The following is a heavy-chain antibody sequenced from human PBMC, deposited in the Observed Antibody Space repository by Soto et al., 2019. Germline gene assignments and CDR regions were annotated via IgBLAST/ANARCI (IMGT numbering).Heavy chain of an antibody. CDR1: GFTFSSYG. CDR2: ISYDGSNK. CDR3: AKAASYAMLDWYFDL. D-gene: IGHD2-2*01. J-gene: IGHJ2*01. Sequence: VQVVESGGGLVKPGGSLRLSCAASGFTFSSYGMHWVRQAPGKGLEWVAVISYDGSNKYYADSVKGRFTISRDNSKNTLYLQMNSLRAEDTAVYYCAKAASYAMLDWYFDLWGRGTLVTVSS. V-gene: IGHV3-30*18.